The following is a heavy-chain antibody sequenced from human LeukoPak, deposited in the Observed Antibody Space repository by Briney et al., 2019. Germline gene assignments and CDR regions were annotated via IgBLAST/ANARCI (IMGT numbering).Heavy chain of an antibody. CDR2: ISSSSSYI. D-gene: IGHD3-10*01. V-gene: IGHV3-21*01. Sequence: PGGPRSFPCEALGSPSVTLRLTWARRLPGKGLNGASSISSSSSYIYCADSVKGRFTISRDNAKNSLYLQMNSLRAEDTAVYYCARVGRGLLWSPDYWGQGTLVTVSS. J-gene: IGHJ4*02. CDR1: GSPSVTL. CDR3: ARVGRGLLWSPDY.